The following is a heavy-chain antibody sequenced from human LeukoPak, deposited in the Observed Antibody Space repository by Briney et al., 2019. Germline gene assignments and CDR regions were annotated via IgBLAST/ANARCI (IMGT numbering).Heavy chain of an antibody. CDR3: ARDYYGSGSYD. V-gene: IGHV4-61*01. J-gene: IGHJ4*02. CDR2: IYYSGST. CDR1: GGSVSSGSYY. Sequence: SETLSLTCTVSGGSVSSGSYYWSWIRQPPGKGLEWIGYIYYSGSTNYNPSLKSRVTISVDTSKNQFSLKLSSVTAADTAVYYCARDYYGSGSYDWGQGTLVTVSS. D-gene: IGHD3-10*01.